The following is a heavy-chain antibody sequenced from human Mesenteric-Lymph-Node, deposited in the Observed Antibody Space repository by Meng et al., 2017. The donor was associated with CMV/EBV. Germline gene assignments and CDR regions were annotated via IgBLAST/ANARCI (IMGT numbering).Heavy chain of an antibody. J-gene: IGHJ6*02. CDR1: GFTFDDYG. V-gene: IGHV3-20*04. Sequence: GESLKISCAASGFTFDDYGVSWVRQAPGKGLEWVSGINWNGGSTGYADSVKGRFTISRDNAKNSLYLQMNSLRAEDTALYYCARSLHPGGNSYYYYYYGMDVWGQGTTVTVSS. CDR2: INWNGGST. D-gene: IGHD4-23*01. CDR3: ARSLHPGGNSYYYYYYGMDV.